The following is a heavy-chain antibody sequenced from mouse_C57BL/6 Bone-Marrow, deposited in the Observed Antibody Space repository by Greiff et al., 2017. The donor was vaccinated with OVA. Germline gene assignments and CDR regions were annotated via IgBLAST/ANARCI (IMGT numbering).Heavy chain of an antibody. Sequence: EVMLVESGGGLVKPGGSLKLSCAASGFTFSSYAMSWVRQTPEKRLEWVATISDGGSYTYYPDNVKGRFTISRDNAKNNRYLQMSHLKSEDTAMYYCARAGWSYWGQGTSVTVSS. CDR3: ARAGWSY. CDR2: ISDGGSYT. CDR1: GFTFSSYA. J-gene: IGHJ4*01. D-gene: IGHD2-3*01. V-gene: IGHV5-4*03.